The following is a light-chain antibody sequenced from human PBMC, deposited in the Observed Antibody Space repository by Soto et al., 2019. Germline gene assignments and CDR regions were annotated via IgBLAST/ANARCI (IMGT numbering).Light chain of an antibody. Sequence: DIQMTQSPSSLSASVGDRVIITCRASQGISNYLAWSQQKPGKVPKLLLYSASTFQFGVPSRFSGSGSGADFTLTISGLQPEDGATYYCQEHNSAPFTFGTGTKVDIK. V-gene: IGKV1-27*01. CDR3: QEHNSAPFT. CDR1: QGISNY. J-gene: IGKJ3*01. CDR2: SAS.